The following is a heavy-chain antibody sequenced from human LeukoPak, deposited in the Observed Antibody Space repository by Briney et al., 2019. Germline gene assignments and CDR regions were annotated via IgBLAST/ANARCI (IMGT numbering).Heavy chain of an antibody. D-gene: IGHD6-19*01. V-gene: IGHV1-46*01. CDR2: INPSGGSI. CDR3: ARSAKGIAVAGIDKTHFDH. J-gene: IGHJ4*02. Sequence: ASVKVSCKASGYTFISYYIHWVRQAPGKGLEWMGVINPSGGSIGYAQKFQGRVTMTRDTSTSTVYMELSSLRSEDTAVHDCARSAKGIAVAGIDKTHFDHWGQGTLVTVSS. CDR1: GYTFISYY.